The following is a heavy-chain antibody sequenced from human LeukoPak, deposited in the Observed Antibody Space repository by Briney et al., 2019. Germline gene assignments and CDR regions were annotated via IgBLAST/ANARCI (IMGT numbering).Heavy chain of an antibody. D-gene: IGHD6-19*01. J-gene: IGHJ4*02. V-gene: IGHV6-1*01. CDR2: TYYKSRWYN. CDR1: GDSVSSSSAA. Sequence: SQTLSLTCAISGDSVSSSSAAWNWIRQSPSTGLEWLGRTYYKSRWYNDYAVSVKGRITINPDTSKNQFSLQLNSVTPEDTAMYYCARGIAVAGFDYWGQGTLVTVSS. CDR3: ARGIAVAGFDY.